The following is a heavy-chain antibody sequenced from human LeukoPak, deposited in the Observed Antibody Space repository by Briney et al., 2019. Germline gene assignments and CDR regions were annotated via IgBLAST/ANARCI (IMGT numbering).Heavy chain of an antibody. J-gene: IGHJ5*02. D-gene: IGHD5-12*01. Sequence: SVKVSCKASGGTFSNYALSWVRQAPGQGLEWMGAIIPFLDTSNYPPKFQDRVTITTDESTSTAYMELSSLRSDDTAVYYCARAQAGNYDWPLDLWGQGTLVTVSS. CDR3: ARAQAGNYDWPLDL. CDR2: IIPFLDTS. CDR1: GGTFSNYA. V-gene: IGHV1-69*05.